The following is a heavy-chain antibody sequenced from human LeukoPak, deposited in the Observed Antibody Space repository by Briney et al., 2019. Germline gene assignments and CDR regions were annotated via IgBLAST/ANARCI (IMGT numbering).Heavy chain of an antibody. CDR3: ARRRQNSGSYSDAFDI. D-gene: IGHD1-26*01. Sequence: GGSLRLSCAASGFTFSSYSMNWVRQAPGKGLEWVSSISSSSSYIYYADSVKGRFTISRDNAKNSLYLQMNSLRAEDTAVYYCARRRQNSGSYSDAFDIWGQGTVVTVST. CDR1: GFTFSSYS. CDR2: ISSSSSYI. V-gene: IGHV3-21*01. J-gene: IGHJ3*02.